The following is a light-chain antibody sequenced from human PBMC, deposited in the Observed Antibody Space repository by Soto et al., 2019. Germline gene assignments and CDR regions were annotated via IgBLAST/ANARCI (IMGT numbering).Light chain of an antibody. CDR1: QGISSY. V-gene: IGKV1-9*01. Sequence: DIQLTQSPSFLSASVGDGVTITCRASQGISSYLAWYQQKPGKAPKLLIYAASTLQSGVPSRFSGSGSGTEFTLTISSLQPEDFATYYCQQLNSYPPFTFGPGTKVDIK. CDR2: AAS. J-gene: IGKJ3*01. CDR3: QQLNSYPPFT.